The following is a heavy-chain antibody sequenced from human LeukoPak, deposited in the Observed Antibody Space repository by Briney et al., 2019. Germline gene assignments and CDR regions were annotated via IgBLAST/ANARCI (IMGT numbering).Heavy chain of an antibody. CDR1: GYSFTSYW. V-gene: IGHV5-10-1*01. CDR3: ARQLGYSSGWYVVGH. J-gene: IGHJ4*02. CDR2: IYPSDSYT. D-gene: IGHD6-19*01. Sequence: KPGESLSISCKGSGYSFTSYWISWVRQMPGKGLEWTGRIYPSDSYTNYSPSFQGHVTISADKSISTAYLQWSSLKASDTAMYYCARQLGYSSGWYVVGHWGQGTLVTVSS.